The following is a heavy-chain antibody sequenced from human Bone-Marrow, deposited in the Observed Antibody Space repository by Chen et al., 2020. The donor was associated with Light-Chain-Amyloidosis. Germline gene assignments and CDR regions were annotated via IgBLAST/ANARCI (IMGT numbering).Heavy chain of an antibody. CDR3: ARSVSGTFDY. Sequence: DVQLVESGGGLIQPGESLRLSCAASGFTFSDYYMHWVRQGPGKGLVWVSRSNGVGTDIKYADSVRGRFTISRDSAKNTVYLQMNSLRTEDTAVYYCARSVSGTFDYWGQGALVTVSS. V-gene: IGHV3-74*01. D-gene: IGHD1-1*01. CDR2: SNGVGTDI. CDR1: GFTFSDYY. J-gene: IGHJ4*02.